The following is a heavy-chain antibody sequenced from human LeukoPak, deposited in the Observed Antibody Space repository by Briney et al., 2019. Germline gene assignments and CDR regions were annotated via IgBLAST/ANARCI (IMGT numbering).Heavy chain of an antibody. V-gene: IGHV1-18*01. J-gene: IGHJ5*02. CDR1: GYTFTSYG. CDR3: ARGGVPSHDWFDP. Sequence: GASVKVSCKASGYTFTSYGISWVRQAPGQGLEWMGWISAYNGNTNYAQKFQGRVTMTRDTSTSTVYMELSSLRSEDTAVYYCARGGVPSHDWFDPWGQGTLVTVSS. D-gene: IGHD1-26*01. CDR2: ISAYNGNT.